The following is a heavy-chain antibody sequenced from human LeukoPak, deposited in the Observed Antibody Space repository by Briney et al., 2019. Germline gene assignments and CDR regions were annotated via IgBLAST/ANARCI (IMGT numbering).Heavy chain of an antibody. Sequence: ASVKVSCKASGGTFSSYAISWLRQAPGQGLEWMGRIIPIFGTANYAQKFQGRVTITTDESTSTAYLELSSLRSEDTAVYYCARNKYYDFWSGYYELDYWGQGTLVTVSS. CDR2: IIPIFGTA. CDR1: GGTFSSYA. CDR3: ARNKYYDFWSGYYELDY. D-gene: IGHD3-3*01. V-gene: IGHV1-69*05. J-gene: IGHJ4*02.